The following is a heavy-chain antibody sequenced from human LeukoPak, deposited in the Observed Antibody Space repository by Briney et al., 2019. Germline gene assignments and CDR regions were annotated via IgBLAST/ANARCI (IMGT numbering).Heavy chain of an antibody. D-gene: IGHD6-13*01. V-gene: IGHV3-23*01. J-gene: IGHJ4*02. CDR1: GFTVSSNY. CDR3: AKSPIAAAGTDDY. CDR2: ISGSGGST. Sequence: GGSLRLSCAASGFTVSSNYMSWVRQAPGKGLEWVSAISGSGGSTYYADSVKGRFTISRDNSKNTLYLQMNSLRAEDTAVYYCAKSPIAAAGTDDYWGQGTLVTVSS.